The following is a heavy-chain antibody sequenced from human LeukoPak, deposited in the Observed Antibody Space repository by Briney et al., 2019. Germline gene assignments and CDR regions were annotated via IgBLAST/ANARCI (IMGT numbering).Heavy chain of an antibody. CDR1: EFTFSSYW. D-gene: IGHD6-19*01. V-gene: IGHV3-74*01. CDR3: ARDGLAVAPGPLVDY. J-gene: IGHJ4*02. Sequence: GGSLRLSCAASEFTFSSYWMHWVRQAPGKGLVWVSRMNSDGSNTRYADSVKGRFTISRDNAKNTLYLQMNSLRAEDTAVYYCARDGLAVAPGPLVDYWGQGTLVTVSS. CDR2: MNSDGSNT.